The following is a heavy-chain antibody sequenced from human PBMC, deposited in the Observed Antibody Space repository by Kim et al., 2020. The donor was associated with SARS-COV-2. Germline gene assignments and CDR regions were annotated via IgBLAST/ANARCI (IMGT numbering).Heavy chain of an antibody. CDR2: INSDGITT. CDR1: GFTFSSSW. Sequence: GGSLRLSCAASGFTFSSSWMHWVRQPPGKGLVWVSRINSDGITTAYADSVKGRFTISRDNAKNTLYLQMNSLRVEDTAVYYCARPNPSDYWGQGTLVTVSS. CDR3: ARPNPSDY. V-gene: IGHV3-74*01. J-gene: IGHJ4*02.